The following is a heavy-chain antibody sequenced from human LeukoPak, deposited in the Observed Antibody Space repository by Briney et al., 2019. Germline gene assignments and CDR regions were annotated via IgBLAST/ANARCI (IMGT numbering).Heavy chain of an antibody. CDR3: ASILRSSSGYYFDY. CDR2: IYGGDTT. V-gene: IGHV3-66*01. D-gene: IGHD3-10*01. Sequence: GGPLRLSCAASGFTVSTNYMSWVRQATGKGLEWVSVIYGGDTTFYADSVRGKFTVSRDNSKNTLYLQMNSLRAEDTAVYYCASILRSSSGYYFDYWGQGTLVTVSS. CDR1: GFTVSTNY. J-gene: IGHJ4*02.